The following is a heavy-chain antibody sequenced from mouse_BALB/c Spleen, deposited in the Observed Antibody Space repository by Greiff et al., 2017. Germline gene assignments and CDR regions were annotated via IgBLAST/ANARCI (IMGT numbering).Heavy chain of an antibody. V-gene: IGHV5-6-3*01. CDR1: GFTFSSYG. CDR2: INSNGGST. Sequence: EVMLVESGGGLVQPGGSLKLSCAASGFTFSSYGMSWVRQTPDKRLELVATINSNGGSTYYPDSVKGRFTISRDNAKNTLYLQMSSLKSEDTAMYYCARDYYGSSPFDDWGQGTTLTVSS. D-gene: IGHD1-1*01. J-gene: IGHJ2*01. CDR3: ARDYYGSSPFDD.